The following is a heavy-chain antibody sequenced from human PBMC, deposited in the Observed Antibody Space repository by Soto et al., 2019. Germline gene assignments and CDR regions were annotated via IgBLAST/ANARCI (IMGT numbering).Heavy chain of an antibody. D-gene: IGHD2-2*02. J-gene: IGHJ5*02. CDR2: ISSSASTI. V-gene: IGHV3-11*01. Sequence: GSLRCSCAAPGFTFSDYYMSWMRQAPGKGLEWFSYISSSASTIYYADSVKGRFTISRDNAKNSLYLQMNSLRAEETAVYYCARGLYRLSHFDPWGQGTLFTVSS. CDR3: ARGLYRLSHFDP. CDR1: GFTFSDYY.